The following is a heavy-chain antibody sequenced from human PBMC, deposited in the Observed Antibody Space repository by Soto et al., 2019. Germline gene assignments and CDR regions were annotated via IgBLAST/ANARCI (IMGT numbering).Heavy chain of an antibody. CDR2: ISQSGNT. J-gene: IGHJ4*02. V-gene: IGHV4-34*01. Sequence: SETLSLTCSIYSGSFSGYYWSWIRQPPGKGLEWIGEISQSGNTNYSPSLKSRVSISIDTSKKQFSPNLASVSAADTAVHYCARAPKVSGSSQTRPDFWGQGTLVTVSS. CDR1: SGSFSGYY. D-gene: IGHD6-6*01. CDR3: ARAPKVSGSSQTRPDF.